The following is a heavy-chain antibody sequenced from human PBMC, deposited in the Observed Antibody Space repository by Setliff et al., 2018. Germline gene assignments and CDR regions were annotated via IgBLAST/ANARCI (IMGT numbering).Heavy chain of an antibody. D-gene: IGHD3-22*01. V-gene: IGHV3-21*01. CDR3: ARLAGTMTIYGYYHYYMDV. J-gene: IGHJ6*03. CDR2: ISSISNYI. CDR1: GLPFSNSN. Sequence: GGSLRLSCVASGLPFSNSNMNWVRQAPGEGLEWVSSISSISNYIYYADSVKGRFTISRDNAKSSLYLQMNSLRAEDTAVYYCARLAGTMTIYGYYHYYMDVWGKGTMVTVSS.